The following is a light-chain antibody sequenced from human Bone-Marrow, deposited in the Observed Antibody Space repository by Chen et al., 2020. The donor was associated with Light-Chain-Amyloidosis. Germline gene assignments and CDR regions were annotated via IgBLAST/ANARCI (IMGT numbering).Light chain of an antibody. J-gene: IGLJ2*01. V-gene: IGLV2-14*01. CDR2: EVS. CDR1: SNDVGSNNY. CDR3: SSYTSISTVV. Sequence: QSALTQPASESGSPGQSITLSCIGSSNDVGSNNYVSWYQQNPGKAPKLMIYEVSNRPSGVPDRFSGSKSGNTASLTISGLQAEDEADYYCSSYTSISTVVFGGGTKLTVL.